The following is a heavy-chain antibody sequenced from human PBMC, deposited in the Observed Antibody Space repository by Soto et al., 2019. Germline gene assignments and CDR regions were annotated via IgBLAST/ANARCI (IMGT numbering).Heavy chain of an antibody. V-gene: IGHV4-39*01. CDR3: ARRLMITFGGVIVGDWFDP. CDR1: RRSISSSSYS. Sequence: SETLALPSTVSRRSISSSSYSWVWLLAPAGKGLEWSVSPSYTAPTYYNPSLKSRVTISVDTSKNQFSLKLSSVTAADTAVYYCARRLMITFGGVIVGDWFDPWGQGTLVIVS. CDR2: PSYTAPT. D-gene: IGHD3-16*02. J-gene: IGHJ5*02.